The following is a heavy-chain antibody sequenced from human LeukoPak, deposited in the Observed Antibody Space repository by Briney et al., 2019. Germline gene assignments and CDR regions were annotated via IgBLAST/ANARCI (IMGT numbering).Heavy chain of an antibody. V-gene: IGHV3-23*01. D-gene: IGHD3-10*01. CDR3: AKDHYYGSGSYYLDAFDI. CDR2: ISGSGGST. Sequence: GGSLRLSCAASGFTFSSYTMSWVRQAPGKGLEWVSAISGSGGSTYYADSVKGRFTISRDNSKNTLYLQMNSLRAEDTAVYYCAKDHYYGSGSYYLDAFDIWGQGTMVTVSS. CDR1: GFTFSSYT. J-gene: IGHJ3*02.